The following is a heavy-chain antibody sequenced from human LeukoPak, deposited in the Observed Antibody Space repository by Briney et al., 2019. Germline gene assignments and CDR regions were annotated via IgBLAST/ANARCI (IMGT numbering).Heavy chain of an antibody. J-gene: IGHJ4*02. CDR1: GFTFSSYS. CDR2: ISSSSSYI. V-gene: IGHV3-21*01. CDR3: ATIRQLEQADY. D-gene: IGHD6-6*01. Sequence: PGGSLRLSCAASGFTFSSYSMNWVRQAPGEGLKWFSSISSSSSYIYYADSVKGRFTNSRDNAKNSLYLQMNSLRAEDTAVYYCATIRQLEQADYWGQGTLVTVSS.